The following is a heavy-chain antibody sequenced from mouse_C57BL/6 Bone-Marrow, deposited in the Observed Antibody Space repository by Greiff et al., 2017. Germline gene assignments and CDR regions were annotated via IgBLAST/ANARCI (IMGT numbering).Heavy chain of an antibody. V-gene: IGHV1-82*01. CDR1: GYAFSSSW. CDR2: MYPGDGDT. D-gene: IGHD1-1*01. Sequence: QVQLQQSGPELVKPGASVKISCKASGYAFSSSWMNWVKQRPGKGLEWIGRMYPGDGDTNYNGKFKGKATLTADKSSSTAYMQLSSLTSEDSAVYFCARNGVYYYGSSYFDYGGQGTTLTVSS. CDR3: ARNGVYYYGSSYFDY. J-gene: IGHJ2*01.